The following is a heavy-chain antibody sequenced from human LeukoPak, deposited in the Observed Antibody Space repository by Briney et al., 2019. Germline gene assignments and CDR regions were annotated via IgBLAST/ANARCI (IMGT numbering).Heavy chain of an antibody. Sequence: GGSLRLSCVDSGFTFSSYDMGWVRQIPGKGLEWVSAISASGGSTYYADSVKGRFTISRDNSKSTLYLQMNSLRAEDTAIFYCARDLNRNWFDPWGQGTLVTVSS. D-gene: IGHD1-14*01. CDR3: ARDLNRNWFDP. CDR2: ISASGGST. V-gene: IGHV3-23*01. CDR1: GFTFSSYD. J-gene: IGHJ5*02.